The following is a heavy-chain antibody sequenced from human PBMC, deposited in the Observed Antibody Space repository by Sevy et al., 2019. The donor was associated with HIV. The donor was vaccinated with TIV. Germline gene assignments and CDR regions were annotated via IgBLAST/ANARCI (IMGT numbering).Heavy chain of an antibody. CDR2: IYHTGPT. CDR1: GGSISSGLYS. CDR3: ARDSGDYPYYFDH. Sequence: SETLSLTCAVSGGSISSGLYSWNWIRHPPGKVLEWIGYIYHTGPTYYNPSLKSRVTISVDRSKNQFSLRLSSVTAADTAVYYCARDSGDYPYYFDHWGQGTLVTVSS. J-gene: IGHJ4*02. V-gene: IGHV4-30-2*01. D-gene: IGHD4-17*01.